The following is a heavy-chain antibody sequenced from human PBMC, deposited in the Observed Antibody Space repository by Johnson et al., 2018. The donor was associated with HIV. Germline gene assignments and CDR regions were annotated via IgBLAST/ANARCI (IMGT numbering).Heavy chain of an antibody. J-gene: IGHJ3*02. CDR3: ARVQWLILDAFEI. CDR1: GFSFGDYG. V-gene: IGHV3-49*04. D-gene: IGHD6-19*01. CDR2: IRSKAYGGTT. Sequence: VQLVESGGGLVQPGRSLRLSCTASGFSFGDYGMSWVRQAPGKGLEWVGFIRSKAYGGTTEYAASVKGRLTISRDDSKSIAYLQMNSLRAEDTAVYYCARVQWLILDAFEIWGQGTMVTVSS.